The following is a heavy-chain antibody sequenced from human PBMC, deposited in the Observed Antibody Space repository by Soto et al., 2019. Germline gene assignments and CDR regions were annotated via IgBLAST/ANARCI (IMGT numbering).Heavy chain of an antibody. J-gene: IGHJ6*03. CDR1: GGSFSGYY. CDR3: ARPVPANSDFWSGYSPHYMDV. D-gene: IGHD3-3*01. CDR2: INHSGST. Sequence: PSGTLSLTCAVYGGSFSGYYWSWIRQPPGKGLEWIGEINHSGSTNYNPSLKSRVTISVDTSKNQFSLKLSSVTAADTAVYYCARPVPANSDFWSGYSPHYMDVWGKGTTVPVSS. V-gene: IGHV4-34*01.